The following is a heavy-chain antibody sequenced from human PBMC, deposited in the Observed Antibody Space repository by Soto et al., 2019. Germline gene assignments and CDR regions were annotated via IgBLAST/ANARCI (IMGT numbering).Heavy chain of an antibody. D-gene: IGHD1-1*01. V-gene: IGHV3-23*01. J-gene: IGHJ4*02. CDR2: ISGSGDDT. CDR1: GFTFSNFA. CDR3: ANPIPKTGTTFGF. Sequence: QLLESGGGFVQPGGSLRLSCVASGFTFSNFAMAWVRQAPGEGLEWVSAISGSGDDTFYAASMKGRFTISRDNSKDTLYLQINSLRAEDTAVYYCANPIPKTGTTFGFWGQGTLVTVSS.